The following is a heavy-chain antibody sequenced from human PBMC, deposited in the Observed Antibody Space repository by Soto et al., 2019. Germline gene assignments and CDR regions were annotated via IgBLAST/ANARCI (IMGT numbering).Heavy chain of an antibody. CDR2: IDFRSNSI. J-gene: IGHJ4*02. CDR3: AKAFSWYDY. Sequence: SLRLSCAAAGSSSRDYYMSWIRQAPGKGLEWVSYIDFRSNSIYYADSVKGRFTISRDNSKNTLYLQMSSLRAEDTAVYYCAKAFSWYDYWGQGTLVTVSS. D-gene: IGHD6-13*01. V-gene: IGHV3-11*01. CDR1: GSSSRDYY.